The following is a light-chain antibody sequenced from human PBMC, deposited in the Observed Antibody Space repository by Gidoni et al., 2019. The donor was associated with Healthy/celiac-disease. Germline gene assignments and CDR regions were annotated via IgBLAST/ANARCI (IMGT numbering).Light chain of an antibody. J-gene: IGKJ2*03. V-gene: IGKV3-15*01. CDR2: GAS. Sequence: IVMTQSPATLTVSPGDRATLSCRASQSVSSNLAWYQQKPGQAPRLLIYGASTRATGIPARFSGSGSGTEFTLTISSLQSEDFAVYYCQQYNNWPHSFXXXTKLEIK. CDR3: QQYNNWPHS. CDR1: QSVSSN.